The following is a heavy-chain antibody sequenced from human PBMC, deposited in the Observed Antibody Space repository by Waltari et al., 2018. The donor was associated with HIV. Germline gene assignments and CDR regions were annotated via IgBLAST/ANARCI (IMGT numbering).Heavy chain of an antibody. V-gene: IGHV3-30*01. Sequence: QVHLVESGGGVVQPGRSLRLSCAASGFTFSTYVMHWVRQAPGKGREGGADISDDGSDKYHADSVKGRFTISRDNSRNTLYLQMNSLRPEDTAVYFCAREFYYDSTGYNSGFDYWGQGTLVTVSS. D-gene: IGHD3-22*01. CDR2: ISDDGSDK. CDR3: AREFYYDSTGYNSGFDY. J-gene: IGHJ4*02. CDR1: GFTFSTYV.